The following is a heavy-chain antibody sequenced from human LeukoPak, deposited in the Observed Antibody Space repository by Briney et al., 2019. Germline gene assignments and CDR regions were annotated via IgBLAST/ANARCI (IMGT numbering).Heavy chain of an antibody. J-gene: IGHJ3*02. CDR2: ISSSSNFI. CDR3: ARAISDYDASDI. Sequence: GGSLRLSCAASGFTFSSYSMNWVRQAPGKGLEWVSSISSSSNFIYYADSVKGRFTISRDNAKYSLYLQMNSLRAEDTAVYYCARAISDYDASDIWGQGTMVTVSS. V-gene: IGHV3-21*01. D-gene: IGHD4-17*01. CDR1: GFTFSSYS.